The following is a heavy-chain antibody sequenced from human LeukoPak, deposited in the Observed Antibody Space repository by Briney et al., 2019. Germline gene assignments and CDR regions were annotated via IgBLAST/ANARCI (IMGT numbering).Heavy chain of an antibody. CDR1: AFTFSSYS. D-gene: IGHD5-12*01. J-gene: IGHJ4*02. CDR2: INTGSSTI. V-gene: IGHV3-48*02. Sequence: GSLRLSCAASAFTFSSYSMNWVRQAPGKGLEWVSYINTGSSTITYADSVRGRFTISSDNAKNSLYLQMNGLRDEDTAVYYCATDLGYAFDCWGQGTLVTVSS. CDR3: ATDLGYAFDC.